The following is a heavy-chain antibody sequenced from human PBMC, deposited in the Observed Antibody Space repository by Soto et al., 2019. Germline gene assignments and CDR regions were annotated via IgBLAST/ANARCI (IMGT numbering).Heavy chain of an antibody. J-gene: IGHJ5*02. CDR3: ARSMFYSDGTNYSPFDP. CDR2: FYYTGSI. D-gene: IGHD3-22*01. Sequence: SETLSLTCTVSGGSVSSGNYYWSWIRQPPGKGLEWIGYFYYTGSINYNPSLKSRVTIFIDASKNQFSLTLYSVTAADTAVYYCARSMFYSDGTNYSPFDPWGQGTLVTVSS. V-gene: IGHV4-61*01. CDR1: GGSVSSGNYY.